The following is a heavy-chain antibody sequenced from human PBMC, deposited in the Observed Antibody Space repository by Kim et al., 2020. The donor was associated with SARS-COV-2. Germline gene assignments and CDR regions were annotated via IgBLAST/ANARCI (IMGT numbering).Heavy chain of an antibody. Sequence: SETLSLTCAVYGGSFSGYYWSWIRQPPGKGLEWIGEINHSGSTNYNPSLKSRVTISVDTSKNQFSLKLSSVTAADTAVYYCARGGWGSGSYRGNDPFDYWGQGTLGTVSS. J-gene: IGHJ4*02. CDR1: GGSFSGYY. CDR3: ARGGWGSGSYRGNDPFDY. V-gene: IGHV4-34*01. CDR2: INHSGST. D-gene: IGHD3-10*01.